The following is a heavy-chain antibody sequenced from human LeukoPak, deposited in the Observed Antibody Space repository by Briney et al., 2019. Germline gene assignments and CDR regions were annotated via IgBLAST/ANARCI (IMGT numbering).Heavy chain of an antibody. CDR3: AKYGNSGWVIDN. J-gene: IGHJ4*02. Sequence: SETLSLTCTVSGGSIGSDYGTWIRQPPGKGLEYIGYIYYTGGTNYNPSLKSRVTISVDTSKNQFSLKLSSVTAADTAVYFCAKYGNSGWVIDNWGQRTLVTVSS. D-gene: IGHD6-19*01. CDR2: IYYTGGT. CDR1: GGSIGSDY. V-gene: IGHV4-59*08.